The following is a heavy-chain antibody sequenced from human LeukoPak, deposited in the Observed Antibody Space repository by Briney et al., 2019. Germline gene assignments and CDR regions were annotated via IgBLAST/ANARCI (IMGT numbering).Heavy chain of an antibody. CDR2: ISAYNGNT. J-gene: IGHJ3*02. V-gene: IGHV1-18*01. Sequence: GASVKVSCKASGYTFTSYGISWVRQAPGQGLEWMGWISAYNGNTNYAQKLQGRVTMTTDTSTSTAYMELRSLRSDDTAVYYCARVWIHYYDSSGYAFDIWGQGTMVTVSS. D-gene: IGHD3-22*01. CDR1: GYTFTSYG. CDR3: ARVWIHYYDSSGYAFDI.